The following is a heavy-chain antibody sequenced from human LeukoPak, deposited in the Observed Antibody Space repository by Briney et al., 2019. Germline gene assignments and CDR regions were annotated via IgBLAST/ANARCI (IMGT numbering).Heavy chain of an antibody. Sequence: ASVKVSCKASGYTFTGYYMHWVRQAPGQGLEWMGWINPNSGGTNYAQKFQGWVTMTRDTPISTAYMELSRLRSYDTAVYYRARSGPYSSGGDPFDYWGQGTLVTVSS. J-gene: IGHJ4*02. CDR3: ARSGPYSSGGDPFDY. CDR1: GYTFTGYY. D-gene: IGHD6-19*01. CDR2: INPNSGGT. V-gene: IGHV1-2*04.